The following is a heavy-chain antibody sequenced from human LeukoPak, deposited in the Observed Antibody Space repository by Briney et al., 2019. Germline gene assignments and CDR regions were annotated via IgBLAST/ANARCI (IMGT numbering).Heavy chain of an antibody. D-gene: IGHD4-17*01. CDR2: IYYSGST. V-gene: IGHV4-39*07. J-gene: IGHJ6*02. Sequence: SETLSLTCTVSGGSISSSSYYWGWIRQPPGKGLEWIGSIYYSGSTYYNPSLKSRVTISVDTSKNQFSLKLSSVTAADTAVYYCASVGQGNGDPSDTYYYYYGMDVWGQGTTVTVSS. CDR1: GGSISSSSYY. CDR3: ASVGQGNGDPSDTYYYYYGMDV.